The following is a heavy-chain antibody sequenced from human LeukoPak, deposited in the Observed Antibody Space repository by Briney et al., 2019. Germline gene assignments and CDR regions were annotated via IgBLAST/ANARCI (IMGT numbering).Heavy chain of an antibody. Sequence: ASVKVSCKASGYTFTSYGISWVRQAPGQGLEWMGWISAYNGNTNYAQKLQGRVTMTTDTSTSTAYMELRSLRSDDTAVYYCARVEGYRSSTSCYTLLMYFQHWGQGTLVTVSS. J-gene: IGHJ1*01. CDR2: ISAYNGNT. CDR1: GYTFTSYG. CDR3: ARVEGYRSSTSCYTLLMYFQH. D-gene: IGHD2-2*02. V-gene: IGHV1-18*01.